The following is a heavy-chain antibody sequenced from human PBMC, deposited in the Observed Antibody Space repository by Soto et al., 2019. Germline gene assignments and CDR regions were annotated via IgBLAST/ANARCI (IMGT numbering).Heavy chain of an antibody. CDR1: GHTFTGHH. CDR2: IDLDIGDT. V-gene: IGHV1-2*02. D-gene: IGHD2-21*02. Sequence: ASVKVSCKASGHTFTGHHMHWVRQAPGQGLEWMGLIDLDIGDTKYAQKFQGRVTSTSDTSITTAYMELRGLRSDDMAVYYCALEPTGTAGFDYWGQGTLVTV. J-gene: IGHJ4*02. CDR3: ALEPTGTAGFDY.